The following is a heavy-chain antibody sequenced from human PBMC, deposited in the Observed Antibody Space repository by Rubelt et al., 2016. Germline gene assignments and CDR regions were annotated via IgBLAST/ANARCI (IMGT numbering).Heavy chain of an antibody. J-gene: IGHJ4*02. CDR3: ARDSGSPRGGGHDY. CDR2: SSAYNGNT. Sequence: QVQLVQSGAEVKKPGASVKVSCKASGYTFTSYGISWVRQAPGQGLEWMGWSSAYNGNTNYAPKLTGRVTMTTDTSTSTAYMELRGLRSDEPAVYYCARDSGSPRGGGHDYWGQGTLVTVSS. D-gene: IGHD1-26*01. V-gene: IGHV1-18*01. CDR1: GYTFTSYG.